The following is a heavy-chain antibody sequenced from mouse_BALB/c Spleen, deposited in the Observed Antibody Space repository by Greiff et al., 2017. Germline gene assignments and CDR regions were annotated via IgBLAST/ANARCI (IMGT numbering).Heavy chain of an antibody. CDR2: ISTYYGDA. Sequence: QVQLKESGAELVRPGVSVKISCKGSGYTFTDYAMHWVKQSHAKSLEWIGVISTYYGDASYNQKFKGKATMTVDKSSSTAYMELARLTSEDSAIYYCARDYDYVGFAYWGQGTLVTVSA. CDR3: ARDYDYVGFAY. CDR1: GYTFTDYA. J-gene: IGHJ3*01. V-gene: IGHV1S137*01. D-gene: IGHD2-4*01.